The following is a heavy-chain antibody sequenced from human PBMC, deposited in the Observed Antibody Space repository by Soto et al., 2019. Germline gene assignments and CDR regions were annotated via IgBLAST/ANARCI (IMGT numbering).Heavy chain of an antibody. Sequence: GGSLRLSCVGSGFTFGSYWMSWVRQAPGGGLEWVANIKQDGSEIHYLESVKGRFTIFRDNAKKSLYLQMTSLSAEGTAVYFCASYSGSYFPVGHDRWGQGTLVTVSS. D-gene: IGHD1-26*01. J-gene: IGHJ5*02. CDR3: ASYSGSYFPVGHDR. V-gene: IGHV3-7*01. CDR1: GFTFGSYW. CDR2: IKQDGSEI.